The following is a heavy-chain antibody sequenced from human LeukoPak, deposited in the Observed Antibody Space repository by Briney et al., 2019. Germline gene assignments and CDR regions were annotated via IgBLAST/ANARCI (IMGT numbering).Heavy chain of an antibody. CDR2: IKSDGSST. V-gene: IGHV3-74*01. CDR3: TRGLNYFDY. CDR1: GVTLSNYW. Sequence: GGSLRLSCAGSGVTLSNYWMQWVRQAPGKGLVWVARIKSDGSSTNYADSVKGRFTISRDDAKNTLNLQMNSLRAEDTAVYFCTRGLNYFDYWGQGALVTVSS. J-gene: IGHJ4*02.